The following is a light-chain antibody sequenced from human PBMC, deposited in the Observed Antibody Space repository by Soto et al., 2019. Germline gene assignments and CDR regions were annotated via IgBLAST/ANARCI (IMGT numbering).Light chain of an antibody. J-gene: IGKJ1*01. CDR2: DAS. CDR3: QQYKNWPPWT. CDR1: QRVSRN. V-gene: IGKV3-15*01. Sequence: MEMKQYPGTLSVSSSERCALSCICSQRVSRNLAWYQQKPGQAPRLLIYDASTRATGIPDRFSGSGSETEFTLTISSLQSEDYAIYYCQQYKNWPPWTFGQGTKVDI.